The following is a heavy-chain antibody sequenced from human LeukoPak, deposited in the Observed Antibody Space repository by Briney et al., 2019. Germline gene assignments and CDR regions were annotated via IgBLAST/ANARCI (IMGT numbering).Heavy chain of an antibody. CDR2: PFTIGST. J-gene: IGHJ4*02. CDR3: AREYSSSSGKALDY. Sequence: PSETLSLTCTVSSGSLASYYWNWLRHPAGKGRGWIGHPFTIGSTDSNPSLKSRVNMSVDTSKNQSSLKLNSVTAADTAFDFCAREYSSSSGKALDYWGQGTLVTVSS. V-gene: IGHV4-4*07. D-gene: IGHD6-6*01. CDR1: SGSLASYY.